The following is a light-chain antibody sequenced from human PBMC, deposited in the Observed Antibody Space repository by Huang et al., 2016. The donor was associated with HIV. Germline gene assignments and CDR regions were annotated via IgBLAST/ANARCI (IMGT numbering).Light chain of an antibody. V-gene: IGKV3-20*01. Sequence: EIVLTQSPGTLSLSPGERATLSCRASQSVSDTYLAWYQQKPGQAPRLRIYCASRRVTGVPDRFSGSGSGTDFTLTISGLEPEDFAVYYCQQYVNSRLTFGGGTKVEIK. J-gene: IGKJ4*01. CDR2: CAS. CDR1: QSVSDTY. CDR3: QQYVNSRLT.